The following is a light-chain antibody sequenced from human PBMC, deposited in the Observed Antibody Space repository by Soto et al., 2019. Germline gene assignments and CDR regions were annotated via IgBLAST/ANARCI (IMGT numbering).Light chain of an antibody. CDR1: QSVSST. CDR2: DAS. Sequence: EIVMTQSPATLSVSPGERATLSCRASQSVSSTLAWYQHKPGQAPRLLIYDASTRATGIPARFSGSGSGTDFTLTISSLQSEDFAVYYCQQYKNWPYTFGQGTKLEIK. CDR3: QQYKNWPYT. J-gene: IGKJ2*01. V-gene: IGKV3-15*01.